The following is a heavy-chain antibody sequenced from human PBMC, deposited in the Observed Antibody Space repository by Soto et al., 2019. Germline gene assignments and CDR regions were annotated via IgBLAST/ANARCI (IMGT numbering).Heavy chain of an antibody. CDR3: AREGGCSGGSCYYYYYYMDV. CDR2: ISSSSSTI. V-gene: IGHV3-48*02. Sequence: PGGSLRLSCAASGFTFSSYSMKWVRQAPGKGLEWVSYISSSSSTIYYADSVKGRFTISRDNAKNSLYLQMNSLRDEDTAVYYCAREGGCSGGSCYYYYYYMDVWGKGTTVTVSS. CDR1: GFTFSSYS. J-gene: IGHJ6*03. D-gene: IGHD2-15*01.